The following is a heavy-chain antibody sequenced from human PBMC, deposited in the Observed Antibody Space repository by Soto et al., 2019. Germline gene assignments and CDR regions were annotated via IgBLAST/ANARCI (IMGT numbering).Heavy chain of an antibody. J-gene: IGHJ5*02. CDR1: GGSIFSSY. D-gene: IGHD2-15*01. Sequence: PSETLSLTCTVSGGSIFSSYWTWVRQPPGKGLEWIGNVYYSGSTNYNPSLKSRITISVDTSKNQFSLNLSSVTAADTAVYYCARVPAASSCFDPWGQRTLVTVSS. CDR2: VYYSGST. V-gene: IGHV4-59*01. CDR3: ARVPAASSCFDP.